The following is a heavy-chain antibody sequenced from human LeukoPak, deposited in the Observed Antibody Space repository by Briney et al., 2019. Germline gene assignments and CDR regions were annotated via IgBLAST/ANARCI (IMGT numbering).Heavy chain of an antibody. Sequence: ASVKVSCKASGYTFTNYGISWGRQAPGQGLEWMGWMSAYNVNRNYAQKLQGRVTMTTDTSTNTAYMELRSLKSDDTAVYYCAREGKYSSSSTDYWGQGTLVTVSS. CDR3: AREGKYSSSSTDY. V-gene: IGHV1-18*01. CDR2: MSAYNVNR. J-gene: IGHJ4*02. D-gene: IGHD6-6*01. CDR1: GYTFTNYG.